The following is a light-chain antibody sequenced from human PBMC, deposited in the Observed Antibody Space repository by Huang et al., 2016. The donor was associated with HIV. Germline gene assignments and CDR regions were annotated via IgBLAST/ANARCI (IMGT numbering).Light chain of an antibody. Sequence: EIVMTQSPATLSVSPGQRVTLSFRANRSVITNLAWYQQRHGHAPRLLIYGASTWAPGIPARFSGSGSGTDFSLTISSLQSEDFARYYCHQYNNWRLSFGGGTRV. CDR1: RSVITN. J-gene: IGKJ4*01. CDR2: GAS. CDR3: HQYNNWRLS. V-gene: IGKV3-15*01.